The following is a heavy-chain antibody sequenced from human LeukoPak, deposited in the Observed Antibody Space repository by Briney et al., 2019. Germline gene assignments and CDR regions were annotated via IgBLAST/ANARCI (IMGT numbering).Heavy chain of an antibody. V-gene: IGHV1-69*05. CDR1: GGTFSSYA. D-gene: IGHD3-22*01. CDR3: ARDKVRVSWFDP. Sequence: ASVKVSCKASGGTFSSYAISWVRQAPGQGLEWMGRIIPIFGTANYVQKFQGRVTITTDESTSTAYMELSSLRSEDTAVYYCARDKVRVSWFDPWGQGTLVTVSS. CDR2: IIPIFGTA. J-gene: IGHJ5*02.